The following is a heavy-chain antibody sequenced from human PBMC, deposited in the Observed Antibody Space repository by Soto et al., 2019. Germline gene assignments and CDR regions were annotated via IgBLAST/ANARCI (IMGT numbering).Heavy chain of an antibody. Sequence: QVQLVESGGGLVKPGGSLRLSCAASGFTFSDYYMSWIRQAPGKGLEWVSYISSSGSTIYYADSVKGRFTISRDNAKNSLYLQMNSLRAEDTAVYYCARDHFPGGSSPRPYYYYGMDVWGQGTTVTVSS. CDR1: GFTFSDYY. J-gene: IGHJ6*02. CDR3: ARDHFPGGSSPRPYYYYGMDV. CDR2: ISSSGSTI. D-gene: IGHD6-6*01. V-gene: IGHV3-11*01.